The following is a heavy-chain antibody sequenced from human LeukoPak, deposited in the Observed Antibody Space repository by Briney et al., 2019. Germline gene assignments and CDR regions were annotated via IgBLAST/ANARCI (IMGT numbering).Heavy chain of an antibody. V-gene: IGHV4-4*02. D-gene: IGHD5-24*01. CDR2: IYHSGST. Sequence: SETLSLTCAVSGGSISSSNWWSWVRQPPGKGLEWIGEIYHSGSTNYNPSLKSRVTISVDTSKNQFSLKLSSVTAADTAVYYCARDPGMATTQPEQGFFDYWGQGTLVTVSS. CDR3: ARDPGMATTQPEQGFFDY. J-gene: IGHJ4*02. CDR1: GGSISSSNW.